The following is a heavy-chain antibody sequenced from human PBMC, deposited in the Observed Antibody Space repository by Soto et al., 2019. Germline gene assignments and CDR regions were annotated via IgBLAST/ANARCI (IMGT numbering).Heavy chain of an antibody. J-gene: IGHJ4*02. CDR3: ARVLFSRGSSSWQKSAFDFDY. Sequence: ASVKVSCKASGYTFTSYGISWVRQAPGQGLEWMGWISAYNGNTNYAQKLQGRVTMTTDTSTSTAYMELRSLRSDDTAVYYCARVLFSRGSSSWQKSAFDFDYWGQGTLVTVSS. D-gene: IGHD6-13*01. CDR1: GYTFTSYG. CDR2: ISAYNGNT. V-gene: IGHV1-18*01.